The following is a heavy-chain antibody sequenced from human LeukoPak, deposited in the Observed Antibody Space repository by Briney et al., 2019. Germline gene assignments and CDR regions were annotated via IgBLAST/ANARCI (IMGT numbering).Heavy chain of an antibody. J-gene: IGHJ4*02. Sequence: ASVKVSCKASGYTFTNFGISWVRQAPGQGLEWMGGISGYNDNPNYAQKLQGRVTLTTDTSTSTAYMELRSLRYDDTAVYYCARDDSADWGQGTLVTVSS. D-gene: IGHD2-21*01. CDR2: ISGYNDNP. CDR3: ARDDSAD. CDR1: GYTFTNFG. V-gene: IGHV1-18*01.